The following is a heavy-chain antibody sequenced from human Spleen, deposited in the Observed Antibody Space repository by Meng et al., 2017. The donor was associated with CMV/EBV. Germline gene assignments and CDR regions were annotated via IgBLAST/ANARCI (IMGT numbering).Heavy chain of an antibody. CDR3: ARGGGAAYFDY. D-gene: IGHD2-21*01. CDR2: MNPNSGNT. J-gene: IGHJ4*02. V-gene: IGHV1-8*01. CDR1: GYTFTSYD. Sequence: ASVKVSCKASGYTFTSYDINWVRQATGQGLEWMGWMNPNSGNTGYAQKFQGRVTMTRDTSISTASVELSGLRSDDTAVYFCARGGGAAYFDYWGPGTLVTVSS.